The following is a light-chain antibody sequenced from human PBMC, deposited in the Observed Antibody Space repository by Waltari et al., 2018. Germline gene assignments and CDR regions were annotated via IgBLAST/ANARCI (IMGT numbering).Light chain of an antibody. CDR2: DVS. V-gene: IGLV2-14*01. CDR1: SSYLGVYSF. Sequence: QSALTQPAPVSGSPGQSITIPSTRSSSYLGVYSFLPWYQQHPGKAPKPMIYDVSHRPSGVSNRFSGSKSGNTASLTISGLQPEDEADYYCSSYTSIIPPFLFGTGTKVTVL. CDR3: SSYTSIIPPFL. J-gene: IGLJ1*01.